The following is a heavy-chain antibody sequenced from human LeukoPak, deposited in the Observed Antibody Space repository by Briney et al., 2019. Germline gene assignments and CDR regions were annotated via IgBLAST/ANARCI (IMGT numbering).Heavy chain of an antibody. CDR1: GDSISSHY. J-gene: IGHJ4*02. CDR2: ISHSGSV. D-gene: IGHD3-10*01. Sequence: SETLSLTCTVSGDSISSHYWSWIRQSPGKGLEWIGYISHSGSVNYNPSLKSRVTMSVDTSKNQFSLKLSSVTAADTAVYYCARVKGREGSTVIIDYWGQGTLVTVSS. CDR3: ARVKGREGSTVIIDY. V-gene: IGHV4-59*11.